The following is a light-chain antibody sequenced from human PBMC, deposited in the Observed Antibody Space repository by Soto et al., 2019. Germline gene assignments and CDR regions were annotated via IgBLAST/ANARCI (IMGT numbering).Light chain of an antibody. V-gene: IGKV3-20*01. J-gene: IGKJ5*01. CDR1: QSVSSSY. CDR2: GAS. CDR3: QQYTGPRTT. Sequence: VLTQAPCTLSFSPGPSPPLSGRASQSVSSSYLAWYQKKPGQAPRLLIYGASTRATGIPDRFSGDGSVTHFTLTITRLEPEDAAVYFCQQYTGPRTTFGQGTRLEIK.